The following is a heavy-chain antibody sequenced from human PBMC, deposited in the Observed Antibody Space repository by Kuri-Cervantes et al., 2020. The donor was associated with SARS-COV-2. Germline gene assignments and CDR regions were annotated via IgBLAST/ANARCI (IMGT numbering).Heavy chain of an antibody. D-gene: IGHD6-13*01. CDR1: GGTFSSYG. J-gene: IGHJ4*02. Sequence: SVKVSCKASGGTFSSYGITWVRQAPGQGLEWMGGIIPVLGVVKYAQKFQGRVAITADTSASTAYMELSSLRSEDTAVYYCARASAFTKAAAGTGGYWGQGTLVTVSS. V-gene: IGHV1-69*10. CDR3: ARASAFTKAAAGTGGY. CDR2: IIPVLGVV.